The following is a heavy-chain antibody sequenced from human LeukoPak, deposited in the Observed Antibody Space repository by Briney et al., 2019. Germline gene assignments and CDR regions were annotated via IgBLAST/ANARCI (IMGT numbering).Heavy chain of an antibody. V-gene: IGHV3-33*01. CDR2: IWYDGSNK. CDR1: GFTFSSYG. J-gene: IGHJ4*02. D-gene: IGHD3-22*01. Sequence: GRSLRLSGAASGFTFSSYGMHWVRQAPGKGLEWVAVIWYDGSNKYYADSVKGRFTISRDNSKNTLYLQMNSLRAEDTAVYYCASQYYDSSGYYNWGQGTLVTVSS. CDR3: ASQYYDSSGYYN.